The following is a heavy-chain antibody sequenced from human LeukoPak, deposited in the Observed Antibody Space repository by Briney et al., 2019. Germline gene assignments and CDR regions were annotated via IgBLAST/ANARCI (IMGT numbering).Heavy chain of an antibody. Sequence: SETLSLTCTVSGGSISSYYWSWIRQPPGKGLEWIGYIYYSGSTNYNPSLKSRVTISVDTTKNQFSLQLNSVTPEDTAVYYCARGGSGWYRYYFDSWGQGTLVTVSS. J-gene: IGHJ4*02. V-gene: IGHV4-59*12. CDR3: ARGGSGWYRYYFDS. D-gene: IGHD6-19*01. CDR2: IYYSGST. CDR1: GGSISSYY.